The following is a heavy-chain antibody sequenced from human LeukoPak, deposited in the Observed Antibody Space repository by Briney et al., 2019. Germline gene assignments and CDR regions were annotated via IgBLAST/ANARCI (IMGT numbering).Heavy chain of an antibody. CDR3: ARGHYVVDV. CDR2: ISTSGSTT. V-gene: IGHV3-11*01. CDR1: RFTFSDYY. Sequence: PGGSLRLSCAASRFTFSDYYMSWVRQAPGKGLEWVSYISTSGSTTYYADSVKGRFIISRDNARNSLHLQMNSLRADDTAVYYCARGHYVVDVWGQETTVTVSS. J-gene: IGHJ6*02.